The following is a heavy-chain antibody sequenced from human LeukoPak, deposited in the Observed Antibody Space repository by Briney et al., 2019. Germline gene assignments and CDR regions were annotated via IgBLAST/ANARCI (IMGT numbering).Heavy chain of an antibody. V-gene: IGHV3-21*01. Sequence: PGGSLRLSCAASGFTFSRYWMHWVRQAPGKGLEWVSFISTSSNYIYYADSVKGRFTISRDNAKNSLYLQMNILRAEDTAVYYCARGEWSSSPFDSWGQGTLVTVSS. CDR1: GFTFSRYW. J-gene: IGHJ4*02. CDR3: ARGEWSSSPFDS. D-gene: IGHD6-6*01. CDR2: ISTSSNYI.